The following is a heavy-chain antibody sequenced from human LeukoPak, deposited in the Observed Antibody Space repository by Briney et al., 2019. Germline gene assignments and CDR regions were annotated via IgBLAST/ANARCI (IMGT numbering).Heavy chain of an antibody. V-gene: IGHV3-21*06. D-gene: IGHD1-14*01. CDR2: IGPTGFDR. Sequence: GGSLRLSCTTSGLTFSTSGFNWVRQAPGKGLEWVASIGPTGFDRYHADSIKGRFTISTDNANNFLCQQMARLRAEDPAVYYCATETNGRHYDYWGQGTLLTVSS. CDR3: ATETNGRHYDY. J-gene: IGHJ4*02. CDR1: GLTFSTSG.